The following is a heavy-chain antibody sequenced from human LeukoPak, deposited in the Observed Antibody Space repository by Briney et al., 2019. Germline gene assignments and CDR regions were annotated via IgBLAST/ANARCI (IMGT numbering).Heavy chain of an antibody. V-gene: IGHV1-69*05. CDR1: GGAFSSYA. J-gene: IGHJ4*02. CDR2: IIPIFGTA. D-gene: IGHD4-17*01. CDR3: ARAHGDHYRDYFDY. Sequence: SVKVSCKASGGAFSSYAISWVRQAPGQGLEWMGGIIPIFGTANYAQKFQGRVTMTRDTSTSTVYMELSSLRSEDTAVYYCARAHGDHYRDYFDYWGQGTLVTVSS.